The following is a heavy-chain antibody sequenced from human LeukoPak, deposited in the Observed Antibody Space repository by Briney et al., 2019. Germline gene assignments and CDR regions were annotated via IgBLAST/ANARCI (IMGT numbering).Heavy chain of an antibody. V-gene: IGHV4-4*07. D-gene: IGHD3-10*01. J-gene: IGHJ4*02. CDR1: GGSISNYY. Sequence: SETLSLTCTVSGGSISNYYWSWIRQPAGKRLEWLGRIYSSGSTNYNPSLESRVTVSVDTSKNQFSLKLGSVTAADTAVYYCAREHMVRGVINRWGQGALVTVSS. CDR2: IYSSGST. CDR3: AREHMVRGVINR.